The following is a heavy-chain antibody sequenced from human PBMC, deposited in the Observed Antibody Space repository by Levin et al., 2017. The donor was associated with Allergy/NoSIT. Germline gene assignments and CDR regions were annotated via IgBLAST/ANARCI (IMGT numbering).Heavy chain of an antibody. Sequence: RVSGPTLVKPAQTLTLTCTFSGFSLSPSGMCVSWIRQPPGKALEWLALIDWDDDKYYSTSLKTRLTISKDTSRDQVVLTMTDMDPVDTATYYCARHLVRYYGSGSYSPRKIDYYYYYGMDVWGQGTTVTVSS. J-gene: IGHJ6*02. CDR1: GFSLSPSGMC. CDR3: ARHLVRYYGSGSYSPRKIDYYYYYGMDV. D-gene: IGHD3-10*01. V-gene: IGHV2-70*01. CDR2: IDWDDDK.